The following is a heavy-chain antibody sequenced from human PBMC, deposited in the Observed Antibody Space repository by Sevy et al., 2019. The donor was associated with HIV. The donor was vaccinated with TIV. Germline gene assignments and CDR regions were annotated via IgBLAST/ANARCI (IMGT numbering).Heavy chain of an antibody. CDR1: GFTFTNYI. CDR3: ARSPYGSGAMIDY. CDR2: ISGSSIYI. Sequence: GGSLRLSCAASGFTFTNYIINWVRQAPGKGLEWVSYISGSSIYIYYADSVKGRFTISRDNAKSSLYLQMNNLRAEDTAVYYCARSPYGSGAMIDYWGQGTLVTVSS. V-gene: IGHV3-21*01. J-gene: IGHJ4*02. D-gene: IGHD3-10*01.